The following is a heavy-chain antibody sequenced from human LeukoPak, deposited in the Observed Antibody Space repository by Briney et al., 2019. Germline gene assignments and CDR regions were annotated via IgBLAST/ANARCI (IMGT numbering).Heavy chain of an antibody. CDR1: GYTFTNYY. CDR2: ISAYSGNT. J-gene: IGHJ5*02. CDR3: ARGNYYDSSGLDP. Sequence: GASVKVSCKASGYTFTNYYIHWVRQAPGQGLEWMGWISAYSGNTNYAQKLQGRVTMTTDTSTRTAYMELRSLRSDDTAVYYCARGNYYDSSGLDPWGQGTLVTVSS. V-gene: IGHV1-18*04. D-gene: IGHD3-22*01.